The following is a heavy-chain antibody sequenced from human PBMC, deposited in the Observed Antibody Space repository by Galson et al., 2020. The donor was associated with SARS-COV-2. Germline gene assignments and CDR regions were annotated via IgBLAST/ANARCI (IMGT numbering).Heavy chain of an antibody. CDR2: ISSRSDYI. CDR3: ARDASWAMFGLDV. D-gene: IGHD1-26*01. CDR1: GFTFDLYS. J-gene: IGHJ6*02. V-gene: IGHV3-21*01. Sequence: GGSLRLSCEVSGFTFDLYSINWVRQAPGKGLEWVSAISSRSDYIYYADSLKGRFTISRDNAKNSLYLQMNNLRAEDTAVYYCARDASWAMFGLDVWGQGTTVTVSS.